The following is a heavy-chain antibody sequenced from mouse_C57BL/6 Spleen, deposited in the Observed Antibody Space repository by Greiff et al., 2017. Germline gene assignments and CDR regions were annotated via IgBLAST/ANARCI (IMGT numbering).Heavy chain of an antibody. CDR3: VRAGDGCYFDY. D-gene: IGHD2-3*01. CDR2: IRSKSSSYAT. Sequence: EVQLVESGGGLVQPKGSLKLSCAASGFTFNTYAMHWVRQAPGKGLEWVARIRSKSSSYATYYAGSVKDRFTISRDDSQSMLYLQMNNLKTEDTAMYYCVRAGDGCYFDYWGQGTTLTVSS. V-gene: IGHV10-3*01. CDR1: GFTFNTYA. J-gene: IGHJ2*01.